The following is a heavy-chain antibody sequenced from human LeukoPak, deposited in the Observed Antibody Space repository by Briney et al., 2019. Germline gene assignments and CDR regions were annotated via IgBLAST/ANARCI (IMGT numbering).Heavy chain of an antibody. V-gene: IGHV4-59*01. CDR1: GGSISDYY. D-gene: IGHD4/OR15-4a*01. Sequence: PSETLSLTCSVSGGSISDYYWSWIRQPPGKGLEWIGYIYYSGSTNYNPSLKSRVTISVDTSKNQFSLKVNSVTAADTAVYYCARAPGNDYYPYYYMDVWGKGTTVTVSS. CDR3: ARAPGNDYYPYYYMDV. CDR2: IYYSGST. J-gene: IGHJ6*03.